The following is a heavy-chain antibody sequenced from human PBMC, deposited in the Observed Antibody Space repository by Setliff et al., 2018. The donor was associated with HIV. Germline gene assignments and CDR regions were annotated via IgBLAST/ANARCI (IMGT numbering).Heavy chain of an antibody. Sequence: SETLSLTCTVSGGSISSGDYYWTWIRQPAGKGLQWIGRIHTSGNTNYNPSLKSRVTISVDTSKSQFSLKLSSLTAADTAVYYCARPRRVRSRAWYWFDIWGQGTLVTVSS. D-gene: IGHD6-19*01. J-gene: IGHJ5*02. CDR3: ARPRRVRSRAWYWFDI. CDR1: GGSISSGDYY. V-gene: IGHV4-61*02. CDR2: IHTSGNT.